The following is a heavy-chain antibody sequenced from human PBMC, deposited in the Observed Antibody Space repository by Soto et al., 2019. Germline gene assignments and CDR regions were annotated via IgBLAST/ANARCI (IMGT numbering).Heavy chain of an antibody. Sequence: SETLSLTCTVSGGSISSYYWSWIRQPPGRGLEWIGYIYYSGYTNYNPSLKSRVTISVDTSKNQFSLKLSSVTAADTAVYYCARHLRYCSGGSCYNHAFDIWGQGTMVTVSS. V-gene: IGHV4-59*08. J-gene: IGHJ3*02. CDR1: GGSISSYY. D-gene: IGHD2-15*01. CDR2: IYYSGYT. CDR3: ARHLRYCSGGSCYNHAFDI.